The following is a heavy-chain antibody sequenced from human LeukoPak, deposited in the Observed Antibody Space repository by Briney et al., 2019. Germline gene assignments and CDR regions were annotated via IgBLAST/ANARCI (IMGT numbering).Heavy chain of an antibody. CDR1: GYTFTSYY. CDR2: INPSGGST. D-gene: IGHD3-9*01. Sequence: ASVKVSCKASGYTFTSYYMHWVRQAPGQGLEWMGIINPSGGSTSYAQKFQGRVTITADKSTSTAYMELSSLRSEDTAVYYCARSLRYFDWYGDYWGQGTLVTVSS. J-gene: IGHJ4*02. V-gene: IGHV1-46*01. CDR3: ARSLRYFDWYGDY.